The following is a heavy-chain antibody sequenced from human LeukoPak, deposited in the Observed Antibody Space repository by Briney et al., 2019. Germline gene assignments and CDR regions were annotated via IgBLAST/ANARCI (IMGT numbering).Heavy chain of an antibody. CDR2: ITWDGDST. Sequence: GGSLRLSCAASGFTFDDYAMHWVRQAPGKGLEWVSLITWDGDSTYYTDSVKGRFTISRDNSKNSLYLQMNSLRAEDTALYYCAKGTSSWHKFDSWGQGTLVTVSS. D-gene: IGHD6-13*01. J-gene: IGHJ4*02. CDR3: AKGTSSWHKFDS. V-gene: IGHV3-43D*03. CDR1: GFTFDDYA.